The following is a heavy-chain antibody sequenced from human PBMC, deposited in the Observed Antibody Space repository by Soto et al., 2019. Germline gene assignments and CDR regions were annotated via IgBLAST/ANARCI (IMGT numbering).Heavy chain of an antibody. D-gene: IGHD3-3*01. V-gene: IGHV3-23*01. J-gene: IGHJ4*02. Sequence: PGGSLRLSCAASGFTFSNYAMSWVRQAPGKGLEWVSALSGSGRSTYYADSVKGRFTISRDNSKNTLYLQMNSLRAEDTAVYYCAKDRDYDFWSGYSMDHWGQGTLVTVSS. CDR2: LSGSGRST. CDR3: AKDRDYDFWSGYSMDH. CDR1: GFTFSNYA.